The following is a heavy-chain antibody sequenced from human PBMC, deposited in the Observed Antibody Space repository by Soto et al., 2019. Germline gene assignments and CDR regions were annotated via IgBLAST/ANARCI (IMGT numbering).Heavy chain of an antibody. D-gene: IGHD5-12*01. Sequence: EVQLLESGGDLVQPGGSLRLSCVASGFTLSNDDLSWGRQASGKGLEWVSAITAGGFNTYYADSVKGRFTISRDNSKNRGYLQRNCLRAEYTAVYNCAKDIGGVSGYSSFEYWCQGTLVTVSS. CDR3: AKDIGGVSGYSSFEY. CDR2: ITAGGFNT. CDR1: GFTLSNDD. V-gene: IGHV3-23*01. J-gene: IGHJ1*01.